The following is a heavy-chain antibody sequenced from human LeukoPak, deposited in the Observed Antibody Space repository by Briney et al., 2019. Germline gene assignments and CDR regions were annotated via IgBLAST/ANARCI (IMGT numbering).Heavy chain of an antibody. CDR2: IYYSRTT. D-gene: IGHD1-26*01. Sequence: PSETLSLTCTVSGGSISSTSYYWGWIRQPPGKGLEWIGSIYYSRTTYYSPSLKSRVTISIDTSKKQFSLKLSSVTAADTAIYYCARKFLGGGSYKYWAQGTLVTVSP. J-gene: IGHJ4*02. CDR3: ARKFLGGGSYKY. CDR1: GGSISSTSYY. V-gene: IGHV4-39*07.